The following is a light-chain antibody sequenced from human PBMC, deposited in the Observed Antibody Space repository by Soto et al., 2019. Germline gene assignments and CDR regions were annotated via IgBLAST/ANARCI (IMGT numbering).Light chain of an antibody. V-gene: IGKV3-20*01. CDR2: AAS. CDR3: QYHGSSPIT. Sequence: DIVLTQSPGTLSLSPGERATRSCRSSQSVGSDYLAWYQQKPGQAPRLLIYAASSRASGIPDRFSGSGSGTDFTLTISRLEPEDFALFYCQYHGSSPITFCQGTRLDI. J-gene: IGKJ5*01. CDR1: QSVGSDY.